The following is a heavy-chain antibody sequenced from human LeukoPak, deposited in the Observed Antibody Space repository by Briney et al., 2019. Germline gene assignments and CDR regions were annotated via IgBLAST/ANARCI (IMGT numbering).Heavy chain of an antibody. Sequence: PGGSLRLSCAASGFTFSSYAMHWVRQAPGKGLEWVAVISYDGSNKYYADSVKGRFTISRDNSKNTLYLQMNSLRAEDTAVYYCVILTGSDYWGQGTLVTVSS. CDR1: GFTFSSYA. CDR3: VILTGSDY. D-gene: IGHD3-9*01. CDR2: ISYDGSNK. J-gene: IGHJ4*02. V-gene: IGHV3-30-3*01.